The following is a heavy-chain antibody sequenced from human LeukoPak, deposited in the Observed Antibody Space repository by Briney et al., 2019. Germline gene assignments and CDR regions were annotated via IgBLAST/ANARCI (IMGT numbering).Heavy chain of an antibody. CDR1: GGSISSYY. CDR3: ARQAYSSSWYPNAFDI. D-gene: IGHD6-13*01. Sequence: SETLSLTCTVSGGSISSYYWSWIRQPPGKGLEWIGYIYYGGSTNYNPSLKSRVTISVDTSKNQFSLKLSSVTAADTAVYYCARQAYSSSWYPNAFDIWGQGTMVTVSS. J-gene: IGHJ3*02. CDR2: IYYGGST. V-gene: IGHV4-59*08.